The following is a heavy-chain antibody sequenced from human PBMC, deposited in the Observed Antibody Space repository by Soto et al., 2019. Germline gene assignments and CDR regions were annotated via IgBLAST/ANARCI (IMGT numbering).Heavy chain of an antibody. J-gene: IGHJ4*02. D-gene: IGHD2-15*01. CDR1: GFPFSTYV. Sequence: QLVESGGGVVQPGRSLKLSCAASGFPFSTYVMHWVRQAPGKGLDWVALTSSDGSSQYYADSVKGRFTISRDNSKNTLYLQMNSLRAEDTAVYYCAKWTVVVVAATRGGYFDYWGQGTLVTVSS. CDR3: AKWTVVVVAATRGGYFDY. V-gene: IGHV3-30-3*02. CDR2: TSSDGSSQ.